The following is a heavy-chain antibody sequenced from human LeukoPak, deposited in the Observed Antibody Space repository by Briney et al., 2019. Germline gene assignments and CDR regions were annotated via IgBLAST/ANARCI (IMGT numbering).Heavy chain of an antibody. CDR2: IYTSGIT. CDR1: GGSISSGSYY. D-gene: IGHD5-24*01. V-gene: IGHV4-61*02. CDR3: ARGIAGDGYNDY. J-gene: IGHJ4*02. Sequence: SQTLSLTCTVPGGSISSGSYYWSWIRQPAGKGLEWIGRIYTSGITNYNPPLKSRVAISLDTSKNQFSLKMSSVAAADTAVYPCARGIAGDGYNDYWGQGTLVTVSS.